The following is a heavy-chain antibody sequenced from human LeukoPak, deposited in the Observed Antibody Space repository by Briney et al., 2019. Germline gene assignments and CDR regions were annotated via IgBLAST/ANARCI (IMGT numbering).Heavy chain of an antibody. J-gene: IGHJ6*02. Sequence: ASVKVSCKASGGTFSSYAISWVRQAPGQGLEWMGGIIPIFGTANYAQKFQGRVTITADESTSTAYMELSSLRSEDTAVYYCASLGVPNTAMFSNYGMDVWGQGTTVTVSS. V-gene: IGHV1-69*13. CDR1: GGTFSSYA. CDR3: ASLGVPNTAMFSNYGMDV. D-gene: IGHD5-18*01. CDR2: IIPIFGTA.